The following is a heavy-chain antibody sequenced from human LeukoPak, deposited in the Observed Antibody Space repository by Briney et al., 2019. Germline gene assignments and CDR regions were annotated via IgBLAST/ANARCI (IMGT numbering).Heavy chain of an antibody. Sequence: PGGSLRLSCAASGFNFSIYGVHWVRQAPGKGLEWVTFVRYEQSATVYADSVQGRFAISRDNSKNTVYLQMNSLRVEDPALYFCVKDQGECPGSRCYLRFLEYWGQGTLVSVSS. V-gene: IGHV3-30*02. D-gene: IGHD3-3*01. CDR2: VRYEQSAT. CDR3: VKDQGECPGSRCYLRFLEY. J-gene: IGHJ4*02. CDR1: GFNFSIYG.